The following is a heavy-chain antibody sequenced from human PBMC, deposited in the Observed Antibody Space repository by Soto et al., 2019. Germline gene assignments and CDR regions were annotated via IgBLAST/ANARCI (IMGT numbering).Heavy chain of an antibody. CDR3: ARTSYSSGWYVLMDV. Sequence: PGESLKISCKGSGYSFTSYWIGWVRQMPGKGLEWMGIIYPGDSDTRYSPSFQGQVTISADKSISTAYLQWSSLKASDTAMYYCARTSYSSGWYVLMDVWGQGTTVTVS. V-gene: IGHV5-51*01. D-gene: IGHD6-19*01. J-gene: IGHJ6*02. CDR1: GYSFTSYW. CDR2: IYPGDSDT.